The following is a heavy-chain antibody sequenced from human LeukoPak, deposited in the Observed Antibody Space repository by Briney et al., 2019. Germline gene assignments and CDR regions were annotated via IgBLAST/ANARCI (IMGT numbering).Heavy chain of an antibody. CDR2: IYSGGST. V-gene: IGHV3-53*01. CDR3: ARDGGQRPSGFSTVGFDY. Sequence: PGGSLRLSCAASGFTVSSSYMTWVRQAPDKGLEWVSVIYSGGSTYYADCVKGRFTISRDNSKNTLYLQMNSLRAEDTAVYYCARDGGQRPSGFSTVGFDYWGQGTLVTVSS. CDR1: GFTVSSSY. D-gene: IGHD3-22*01. J-gene: IGHJ4*02.